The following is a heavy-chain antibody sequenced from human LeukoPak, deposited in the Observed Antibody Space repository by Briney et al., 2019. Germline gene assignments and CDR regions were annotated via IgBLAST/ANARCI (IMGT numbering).Heavy chain of an antibody. CDR3: GIFSSGVIGLKDVFGI. CDR2: ISGSSSNI. Sequence: SGGSLRLSCAASGFTFITYGMSWVRQAPGKGLEWVSYISGSSSNIYYADSVKGRFTISRHNAKNSLYLQMNSLRAEDTAVYYFGIFSSGVIGLKDVFGIWGQVTMVTVAS. V-gene: IGHV3-21*05. D-gene: IGHD3-16*02. CDR1: GFTFITYG. J-gene: IGHJ3*02.